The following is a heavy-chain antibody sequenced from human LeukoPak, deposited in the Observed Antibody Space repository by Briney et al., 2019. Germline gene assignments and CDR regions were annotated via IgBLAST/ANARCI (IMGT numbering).Heavy chain of an antibody. J-gene: IGHJ4*02. V-gene: IGHV4-30-2*01. D-gene: IGHD6-13*01. CDR1: GGSISSGGYY. CDR2: INHSGST. CDR3: ARITPPPLLYSSSWYLYYDY. Sequence: PSQTLSLTCAVSGGSISSGGYYWSWIRQPPGKGLEWIGEINHSGSTNYNPSLKSRVTISVDTSKNQFSLKLSSVTAADTAVYYCARITPPPLLYSSSWYLYYDYWGQGTLVTVSS.